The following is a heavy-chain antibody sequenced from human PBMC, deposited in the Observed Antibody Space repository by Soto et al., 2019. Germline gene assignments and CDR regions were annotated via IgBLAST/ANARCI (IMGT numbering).Heavy chain of an antibody. Sequence: QVQLVQSGAEVKKPGSSVKVSCKSSGGTYSPYTINWVRQAPGXGLXXXGRIIPFLGVTNYGLKFQARVTITADKATNTAYMELRGLRFEDTAVYYCARDWESSVSTWSFGGFWGRGTLVTVSS. CDR3: ARDWESSVSTWSFGGF. J-gene: IGHJ4*02. V-gene: IGHV1-69*08. CDR1: GGTYSPYT. CDR2: IIPFLGVT. D-gene: IGHD3-16*01.